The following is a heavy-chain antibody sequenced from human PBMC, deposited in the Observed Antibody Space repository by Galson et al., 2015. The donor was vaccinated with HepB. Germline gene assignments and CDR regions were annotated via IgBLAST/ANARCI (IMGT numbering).Heavy chain of an antibody. CDR1: GFTFSSYA. D-gene: IGHD2-21*02. Sequence: SLRLSCAASGFTFSSYAMSWFRQAPREGLEWVSTISGSGDRTYYADSVKGRFTISRDNSENTLYLQMNSLRAEDTAIFYCAKDLLTATTPDYWGQGTLVTVSS. CDR2: ISGSGDRT. V-gene: IGHV3-23*01. J-gene: IGHJ4*02. CDR3: AKDLLTATTPDY.